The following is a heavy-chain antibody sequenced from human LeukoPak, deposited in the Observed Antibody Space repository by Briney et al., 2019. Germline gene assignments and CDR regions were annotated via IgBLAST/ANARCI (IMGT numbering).Heavy chain of an antibody. CDR2: IYHSGST. Sequence: SETLSLTCAVSGGSISSSNWWSWVRQPPGKGLEWIGEIYHSGSTNYNPSLKSRVTISVDKSKNQFSLKLSSVTAADTAVYYCATAAGYSSSWVWFDPWGQGTLVTVSS. D-gene: IGHD6-13*01. CDR1: GGSISSSNW. V-gene: IGHV4-4*02. J-gene: IGHJ5*02. CDR3: ATAAGYSSSWVWFDP.